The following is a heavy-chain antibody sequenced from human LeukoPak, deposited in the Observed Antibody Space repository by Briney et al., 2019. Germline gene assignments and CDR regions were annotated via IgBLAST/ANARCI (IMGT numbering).Heavy chain of an antibody. CDR3: AKEITIFGVAPNWFDP. J-gene: IGHJ5*02. Sequence: PGGSLRLSCAVSGFTFSSYRMNWVRQAPGKGLEWVSAISGSGGSTYYADSVKGRFTISRDNSKNTLYLQMNSLRAEDTAVYYCAKEITIFGVAPNWFDPWGQGTLVTVSS. CDR2: ISGSGGST. D-gene: IGHD3-3*01. V-gene: IGHV3-23*01. CDR1: GFTFSSYR.